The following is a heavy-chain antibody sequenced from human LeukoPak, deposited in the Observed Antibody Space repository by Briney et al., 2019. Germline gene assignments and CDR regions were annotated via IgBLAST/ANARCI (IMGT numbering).Heavy chain of an antibody. CDR2: IIPIFGTA. J-gene: IGHJ6*04. CDR1: GGTFSSYA. Sequence: GASVKVSCKASGGTFSSYAISWVRQAPGQGLEWMGGIIPIFGTANYAQKFQGRVTITADESTSTAYMELSNLRSEDTAVYYCARPLRYFDWLTQQEGPAYGMDVWGKGTTVTVSS. D-gene: IGHD3-9*01. V-gene: IGHV1-69*01. CDR3: ARPLRYFDWLTQQEGPAYGMDV.